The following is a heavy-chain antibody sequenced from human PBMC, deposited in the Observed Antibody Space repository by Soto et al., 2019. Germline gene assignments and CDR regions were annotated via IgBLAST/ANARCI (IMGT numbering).Heavy chain of an antibody. J-gene: IGHJ4*02. CDR1: GGTFSSYA. Sequence: SVKVSCKASGGTFSSYAISWVRQAPGQGLEWMGGIIPIFGTANYAQKFQGRVTITADESTSTAYMELSSLRSEDTAVYYCASERGYSYGSFDYWGQGTLVTVSS. CDR3: ASERGYSYGSFDY. D-gene: IGHD5-18*01. V-gene: IGHV1-69*13. CDR2: IIPIFGTA.